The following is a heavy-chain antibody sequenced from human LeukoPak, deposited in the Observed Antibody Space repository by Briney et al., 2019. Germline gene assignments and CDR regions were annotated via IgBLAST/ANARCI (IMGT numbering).Heavy chain of an antibody. V-gene: IGHV1-8*01. CDR3: ARGRIAVAGGWFDP. D-gene: IGHD6-19*01. Sequence: ASVKVSCKASGYTFTSYDINWVRQATGQGLEWMGWMNPNSGNTGYAQKFQGRVTMTRNTSISTAYMELSSLRSVDTAVYYCARGRIAVAGGWFDPWGQGTLVTVSS. CDR1: GYTFTSYD. J-gene: IGHJ5*02. CDR2: MNPNSGNT.